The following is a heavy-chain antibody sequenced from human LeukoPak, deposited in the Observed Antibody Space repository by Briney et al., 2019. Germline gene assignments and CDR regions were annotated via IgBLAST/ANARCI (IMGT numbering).Heavy chain of an antibody. J-gene: IGHJ4*02. CDR3: ARGRGRGFTYFDY. Sequence: KPSETLSLTCAVYGGSFSGYYWSWIRQPPGKGLEWIGEINHSGSTNYNPSLKSRVTISVDTSKNQFSLKLSSVTAADTAVYYCARGRGRGFTYFDYWGQGTLVTASS. CDR1: GGSFSGYY. CDR2: INHSGST. V-gene: IGHV4-34*01. D-gene: IGHD1-26*01.